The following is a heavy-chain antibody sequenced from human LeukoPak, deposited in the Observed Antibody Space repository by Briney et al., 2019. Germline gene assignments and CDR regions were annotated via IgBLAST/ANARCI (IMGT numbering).Heavy chain of an antibody. D-gene: IGHD2-2*03. V-gene: IGHV3-21*01. CDR2: ISSSSSYI. Sequence: GGSLRLSCAASGFTFSSYSMNWVRQAPGKGLEWVSYISSSSSYIYYADSVKGRFTISRDNAKNSLYLQMNSLRAEDTAVYYCARDSVGYCSSTSCPSGGNWFDPWGQGTLVTVSS. CDR1: GFTFSSYS. CDR3: ARDSVGYCSSTSCPSGGNWFDP. J-gene: IGHJ5*02.